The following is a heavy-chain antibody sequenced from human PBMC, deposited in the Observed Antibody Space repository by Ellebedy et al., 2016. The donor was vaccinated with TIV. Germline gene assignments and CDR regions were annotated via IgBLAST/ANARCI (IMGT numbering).Heavy chain of an antibody. CDR2: IYYSGGT. V-gene: IGHV4-59*12. D-gene: IGHD3-10*01. CDR1: GGSISSYY. J-gene: IGHJ4*02. Sequence: SETLSLXXTVSGGSISSYYWSWIRQPPGKGLEWIGYIYYSGGTYYNPSLKSRLTISVDTSQNQFSLKLTSVTAADTAVYYCATQLTRMRYFDNWGQGTLVTVSS. CDR3: ATQLTRMRYFDN.